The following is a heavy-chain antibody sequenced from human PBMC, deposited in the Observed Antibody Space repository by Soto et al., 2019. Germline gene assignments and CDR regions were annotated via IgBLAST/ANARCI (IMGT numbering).Heavy chain of an antibody. J-gene: IGHJ4*02. CDR2: ISWNSGSI. D-gene: IGHD2-2*01. CDR1: GFTFDDYA. V-gene: IGHV3-9*01. CDR3: AKDSYCSSTSCSGAYDY. Sequence: GGSLRLSCAACGFTFDDYAMHWVRQAPGKGLEWVSGISWNSGSIGYADSVKGRFTISRDNAKNSLYLQMNSLRAEDTALYYCAKDSYCSSTSCSGAYDYWGQGTLVTVSS.